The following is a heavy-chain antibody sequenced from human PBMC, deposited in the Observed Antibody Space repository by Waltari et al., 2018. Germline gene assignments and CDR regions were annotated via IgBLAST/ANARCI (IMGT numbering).Heavy chain of an antibody. J-gene: IGHJ6*02. Sequence: QVQLVESGGGVVQPGRSLRLSCAASEFTSSSYAMHWVRQAPGKGLEWVAVISYNERNIYYVDSVKGRFTISRDNSKKMLYLQMNSLRAEDTAVYYCARDYCDRTNCHGMDVWGQGTTVTVSS. CDR2: ISYNERNI. CDR1: EFTSSSYA. CDR3: ARDYCDRTNCHGMDV. D-gene: IGHD3-22*01. V-gene: IGHV3-30*04.